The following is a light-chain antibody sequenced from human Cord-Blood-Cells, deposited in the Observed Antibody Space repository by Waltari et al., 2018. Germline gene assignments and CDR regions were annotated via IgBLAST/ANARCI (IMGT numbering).Light chain of an antibody. CDR3: QQYDNLPLT. V-gene: IGKV1-33*01. J-gene: IGKJ4*01. CDR2: DAS. CDR1: QDISNY. Sequence: DIQMTHSPSSLPAPVGDRVTITCQASQDISNYLNWYQQKPGKAPKLLIYDASNLETGVPSRFSGSGSGTDFTFTISSLQPEDIATYYCQQYDNLPLTFGGGTKVEIK.